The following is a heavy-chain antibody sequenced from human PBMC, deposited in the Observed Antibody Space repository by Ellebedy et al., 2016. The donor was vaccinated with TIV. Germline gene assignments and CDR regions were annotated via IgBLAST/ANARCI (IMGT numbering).Heavy chain of an antibody. CDR1: GYTFTSFG. V-gene: IGHV1-18*01. J-gene: IGHJ4*02. CDR2: ISAYNGDI. D-gene: IGHD3-22*01. Sequence: ASVKVSXKASGYTFTSFGLSWVRQAPGQGLEWMGWISAYNGDINYAQNFQGRVAMTTDTATSTVYVDLRSLRSDDTAVYYCARGGTYSYDSRSYPDFDYWGQGTLVTVSS. CDR3: ARGGTYSYDSRSYPDFDY.